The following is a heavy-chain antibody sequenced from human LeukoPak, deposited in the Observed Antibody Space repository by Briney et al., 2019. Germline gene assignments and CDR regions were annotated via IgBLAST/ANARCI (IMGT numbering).Heavy chain of an antibody. CDR1: GYTFTGNY. Sequence: ASVKVSCKASGYTFTGNYMHWVRQAPGQGLEWMGWINPNSGGTNYAQKFQGRVTMTRDASISTAYMELSRLRPDDTAVYYCAREGSHILTTPPLSHYYGMDVWGQGTTVTVSS. D-gene: IGHD3-9*01. J-gene: IGHJ6*02. CDR2: INPNSGGT. CDR3: AREGSHILTTPPLSHYYGMDV. V-gene: IGHV1-2*02.